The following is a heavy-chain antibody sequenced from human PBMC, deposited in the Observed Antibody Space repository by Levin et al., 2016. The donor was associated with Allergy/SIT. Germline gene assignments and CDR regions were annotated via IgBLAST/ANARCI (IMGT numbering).Heavy chain of an antibody. CDR3: AKSGGQGRGLDY. J-gene: IGHJ4*02. V-gene: IGHV3-23*01. D-gene: IGHD3-10*01. Sequence: VRQAPGKGLEWVSGISGSGGTTYYADPVKGRFTISRDNSKNTVYLQMNSLGAEDTAVYYCAKSGGQGRGLDYWGQGTLVTVSS. CDR2: ISGSGGTT.